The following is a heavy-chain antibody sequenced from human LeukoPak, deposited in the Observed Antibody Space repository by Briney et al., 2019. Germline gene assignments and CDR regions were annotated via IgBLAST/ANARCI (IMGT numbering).Heavy chain of an antibody. CDR2: INGNSGGT. V-gene: IGHV1-2*02. CDR1: GYTFTGYY. D-gene: IGHD2-21*02. J-gene: IGHJ4*02. Sequence: ASVKVSCKASGYTFTGYYLHWVRQAPGQGPEWMGWINGNSGGTNYAQKFQGRVTMTRDTASSTAYMELSRLRSDDTAVYYCAGGFDEYCGGDCYLWYFDYWGQGTLVTVSS. CDR3: AGGFDEYCGGDCYLWYFDY.